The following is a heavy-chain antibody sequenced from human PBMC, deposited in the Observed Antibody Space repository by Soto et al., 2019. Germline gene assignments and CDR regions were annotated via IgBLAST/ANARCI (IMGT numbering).Heavy chain of an antibody. CDR2: IYSGGIT. J-gene: IGHJ4*02. D-gene: IGHD6-13*01. V-gene: IGHV3-53*01. CDR3: ARAGGIAAAGTIDS. Sequence: PGGSLRLSCAASGFNVSNNYMNWVRQAPGKGLKWVSFIYSGGITYYADSVKGRFSISRHSSKNTLYLQMNSLRAEDTAVYYCARAGGIAAAGTIDSWGQGTLVTVSS. CDR1: GFNVSNNY.